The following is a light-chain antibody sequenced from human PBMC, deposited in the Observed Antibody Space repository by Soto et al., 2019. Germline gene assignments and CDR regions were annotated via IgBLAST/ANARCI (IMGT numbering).Light chain of an antibody. J-gene: IGLJ1*01. V-gene: IGLV2-14*03. CDR2: DVS. Sequence: QSALTQPASVSGSPGQSITISCTGTSSDVGDSNYVSWYQQHPGKAPILMVFDVSYRPSGVSHRFSGSKSGNTASLTISGLQAEDEADYYCCSYTISSTYVFGSGTKVTVL. CDR3: CSYTISSTYV. CDR1: SSDVGDSNY.